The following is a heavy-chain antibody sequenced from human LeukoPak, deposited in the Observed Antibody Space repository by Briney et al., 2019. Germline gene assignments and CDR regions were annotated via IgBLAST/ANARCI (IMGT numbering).Heavy chain of an antibody. CDR2: ITSSSTYI. CDR1: GFTFSSYS. Sequence: TSGGSLRLSCAASGFTFSSYSMSWVRQAPGKGLEWVSSITSSSTYIYYADSVKGRFTMSRDNAKNSVYLEMNSLRAEDTAVYYCAKDIYPGIFDPWGQGTLVTVSS. D-gene: IGHD2-2*02. V-gene: IGHV3-21*01. J-gene: IGHJ5*02. CDR3: AKDIYPGIFDP.